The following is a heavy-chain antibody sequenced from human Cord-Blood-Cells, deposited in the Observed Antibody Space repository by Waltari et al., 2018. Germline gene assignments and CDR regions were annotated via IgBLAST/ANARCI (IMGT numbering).Heavy chain of an antibody. CDR1: GYTLTELS. CDR2: FDPEDGET. Sequence: AEVKKPGASVKVSCKVSGYTLTELSMNWVRQAPGKGLEWMGGFDPEDGETIYAQKFQGRVTMTEDTSTDTAYMELSSLRSEDTAVYYCATGANWGSENAFDIWGQGTMVTVSS. J-gene: IGHJ3*02. D-gene: IGHD7-27*01. CDR3: ATGANWGSENAFDI. V-gene: IGHV1-24*01.